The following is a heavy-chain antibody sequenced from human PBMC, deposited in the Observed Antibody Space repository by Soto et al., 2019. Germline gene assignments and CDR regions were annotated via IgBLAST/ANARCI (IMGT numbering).Heavy chain of an antibody. J-gene: IGHJ4*02. V-gene: IGHV1-18*01. CDR2: ISAYNGNT. CDR3: ARDRIVMGVRYFDY. CDR1: GYTFTSYG. Sequence: GASVKVSCKASGYTFTSYGISWVRQAPGQGLEWMGWISAYNGNTNYAQKLQGTVTMTTDTSTSTAYMELRSLRSDDTAVYYCARDRIVMGVRYFDYWGQGTLVTVSS. D-gene: IGHD3-10*01.